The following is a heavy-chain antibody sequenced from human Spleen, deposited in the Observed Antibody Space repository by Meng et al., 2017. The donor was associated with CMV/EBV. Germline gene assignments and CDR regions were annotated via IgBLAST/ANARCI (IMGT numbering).Heavy chain of an antibody. Sequence: SGFTFSSYGMQWVRQAPGKGLEWVAIIWHDESNKYYADSVKGRFTISRDNSKNTLYLQMNSLRAEDTAVYYCARAYDYVWGSYPRNYWGQGTLVTVSS. CDR3: ARAYDYVWGSYPRNY. J-gene: IGHJ4*02. CDR1: GFTFSSYG. V-gene: IGHV3-33*01. D-gene: IGHD3-16*02. CDR2: IWHDESNK.